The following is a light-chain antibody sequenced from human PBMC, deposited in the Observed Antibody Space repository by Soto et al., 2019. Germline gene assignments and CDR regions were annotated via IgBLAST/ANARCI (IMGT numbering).Light chain of an antibody. Sequence: DIQMTQSPSTLSGSVGERVTIPCRASQTISSWLAWYQQKPGKAPKLLIYKASTLKSGVPSRFSGSGSGTEFTLTISSLQPDDFATYYCQHYNSYSEAFGQGTKVDIK. CDR3: QHYNSYSEA. J-gene: IGKJ1*01. V-gene: IGKV1-5*03. CDR1: QTISSW. CDR2: KAS.